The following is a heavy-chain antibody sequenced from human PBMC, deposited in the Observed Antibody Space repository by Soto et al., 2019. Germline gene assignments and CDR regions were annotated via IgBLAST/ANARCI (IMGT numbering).Heavy chain of an antibody. CDR3: ARHGSLDYDFWSGFPGLPFDY. V-gene: IGHV1-2*04. Sequence: ASVKVSCKASGYTFTGYYMHWVRQAPGQGLEWMGWINPNSGGTNYAQKFQGWVTMTRDTPISTAYMELSRLRSDDTAVYYCARHGSLDYDFWSGFPGLPFDYWGQGTLVTVSS. J-gene: IGHJ4*02. CDR1: GYTFTGYY. D-gene: IGHD3-3*01. CDR2: INPNSGGT.